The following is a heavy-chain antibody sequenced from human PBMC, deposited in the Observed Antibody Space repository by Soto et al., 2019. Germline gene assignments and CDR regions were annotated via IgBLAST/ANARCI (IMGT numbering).Heavy chain of an antibody. CDR3: ARFVSLREPPHYYYYGMDV. CDR1: GFTFSSYS. J-gene: IGHJ6*02. CDR2: ISSSSSYI. Sequence: GGSLRLSCAASGFTFSSYSMNWVRQAPGKGLEWVSSISSSSSYIYYADSVKGRFTISRDNAKNSLYLQMNSLRAEDTAVYYCARFVSLREPPHYYYYGMDVWGQGTTVTVSS. V-gene: IGHV3-21*01.